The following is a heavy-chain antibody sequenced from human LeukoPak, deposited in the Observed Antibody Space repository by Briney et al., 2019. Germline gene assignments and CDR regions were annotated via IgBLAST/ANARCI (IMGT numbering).Heavy chain of an antibody. J-gene: IGHJ3*01. D-gene: IGHD3-22*01. CDR3: ARAYDSSGYL. CDR2: IIPIFGTA. CDR1: GGTFSSYA. Sequence: SVKVSCKAAGGTFSSYAISWVRQAPGQGLEWMGRIIPIFGTANYAQKFQGRVTITTDESTSTAYMELSSLRSGDTAVYYCARAYDSSGYLWGQGTMVTVSS. V-gene: IGHV1-69*05.